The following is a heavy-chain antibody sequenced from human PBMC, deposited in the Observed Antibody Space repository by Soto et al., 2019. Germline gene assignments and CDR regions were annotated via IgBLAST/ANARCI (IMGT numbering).Heavy chain of an antibody. CDR1: GYTFTSYY. D-gene: IGHD3-22*01. CDR3: ARPITMIVGGDAFDI. CDR2: INPSGGST. Sequence: QVQLVQSGAEVKKPGASVKVSCKASGYTFTSYYMHWVRQAPGQGLEWMGIINPSGGSTSYAQKFQGRLTMTRDTSTSTVYMELSSLRSEDTAVYYCARPITMIVGGDAFDIWGQGTMVTVSS. J-gene: IGHJ3*02. V-gene: IGHV1-46*01.